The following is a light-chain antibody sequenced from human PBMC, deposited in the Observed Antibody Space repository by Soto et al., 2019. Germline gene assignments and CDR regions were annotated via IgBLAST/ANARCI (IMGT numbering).Light chain of an antibody. Sequence: DIQMTQSHSTLSASVGDRVTITCRASQSVSNWLACYQQKRGKAPELLIYDASSLKSGVPSRFSGSGSGPEVTLAISSLQPDDFATYNCQQYNTYSAFGQGTTGEI. CDR2: DAS. V-gene: IGKV1-5*01. CDR1: QSVSNW. CDR3: QQYNTYSA. J-gene: IGKJ1*01.